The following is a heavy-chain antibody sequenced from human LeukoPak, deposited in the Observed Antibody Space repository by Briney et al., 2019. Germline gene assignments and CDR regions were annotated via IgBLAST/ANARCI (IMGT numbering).Heavy chain of an antibody. CDR3: SRADYYGSGSPISLDV. V-gene: IGHV3-49*04. CDR2: IRSRAYGATT. Sequence: PGGSLRLSCAASGFTFSDYYMSWVRQAPGKGLEWVGFIRSRAYGATTEYAASVKGRFTISRDDSKSIAYLQMNILKTEDTAVCYCSRADYYGSGSPISLDVWGKGTTVTVS. CDR1: GFTFSDYY. D-gene: IGHD3-10*01. J-gene: IGHJ6*03.